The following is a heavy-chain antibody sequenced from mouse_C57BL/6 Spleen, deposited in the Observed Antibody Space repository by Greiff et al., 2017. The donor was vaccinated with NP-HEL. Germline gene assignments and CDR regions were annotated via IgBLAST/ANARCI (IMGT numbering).Heavy chain of an antibody. J-gene: IGHJ2*01. Sequence: EVQLQQSGPELVKPGASVKISCKASGYTFTDYYMNWVKQSHGKSLEWIGDINPNNGGTSYNQKFKGKATLTVDKSSSTAYMELRSLTSEDSAVYYCARDYYVSRTGYWGQGTTLTVSS. D-gene: IGHD1-1*01. CDR1: GYTFTDYY. CDR2: INPNNGGT. V-gene: IGHV1-26*01. CDR3: ARDYYVSRTGY.